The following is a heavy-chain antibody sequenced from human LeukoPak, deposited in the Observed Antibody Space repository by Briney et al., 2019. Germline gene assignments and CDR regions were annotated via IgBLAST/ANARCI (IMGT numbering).Heavy chain of an antibody. Sequence: GGSLRLSCAASGFAASGFTFSTFGMHWVRQAPGKGLEWVAFIRYDGFNKYYADSVKGRFTISRDDSKNTLYLQMNSLRAEDTAVYYCKVDTAMVLRIGYYYMDVWGKGTTVTVSS. CDR3: KVDTAMVLRIGYYYMDV. CDR1: GFTFSTFG. D-gene: IGHD5-18*01. V-gene: IGHV3-30*02. J-gene: IGHJ6*03. CDR2: IRYDGFNK.